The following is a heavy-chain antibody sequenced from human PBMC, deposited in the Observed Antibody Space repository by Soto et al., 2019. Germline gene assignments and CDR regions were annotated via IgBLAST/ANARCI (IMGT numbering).Heavy chain of an antibody. V-gene: IGHV2-5*02. J-gene: IGHJ2*01. Sequence: QITLKESGPTLVKPTQTLTLTCTFSGLSLSTSEVGVAWIRQPPGQALEWLALIYWDDDKRYSSSLKSRLTITKDTSKNQVVLTMTNMDPVDTGTYYCAHSIVGATSPVWYFDLWGRGTLVTVSS. CDR2: IYWDDDK. D-gene: IGHD1-26*01. CDR3: AHSIVGATSPVWYFDL. CDR1: GLSLSTSEVG.